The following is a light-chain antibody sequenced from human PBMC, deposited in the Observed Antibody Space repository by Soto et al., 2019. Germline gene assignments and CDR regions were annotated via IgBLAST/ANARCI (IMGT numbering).Light chain of an antibody. J-gene: IGKJ5*01. CDR1: QSVSSY. CDR3: QQRSNWPSIT. V-gene: IGKV3-11*01. CDR2: DAS. Sequence: VMTQSPGTLSVSPGERATLSCRASQSVSSYLAWYQQKPGQAPRLLIYDASNRATGIPARFSGSGSGTDFTLTISSLEPEDFAVYYCQQRSNWPSITFGQGTLLEIK.